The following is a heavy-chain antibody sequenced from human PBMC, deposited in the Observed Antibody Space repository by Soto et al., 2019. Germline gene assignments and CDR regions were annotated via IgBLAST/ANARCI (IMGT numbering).Heavy chain of an antibody. CDR2: IYPGDSDT. V-gene: IGHV5-51*01. CDR1: GYSFTSYW. CDR3: ARGPSITIFGVVIIGAFDI. J-gene: IGHJ3*02. D-gene: IGHD3-3*01. Sequence: PGESLKISCKGSGYSFTSYWIGWVRQMPGKGLEWMGIIYPGDSDTRYSPSFQGQVTISADKSISTAYLQWSSLKASDTAMYYCARGPSITIFGVVIIGAFDIWGQGTMVTVSS.